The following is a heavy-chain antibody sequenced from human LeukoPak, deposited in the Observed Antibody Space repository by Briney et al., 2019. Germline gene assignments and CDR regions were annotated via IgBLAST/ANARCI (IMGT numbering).Heavy chain of an antibody. J-gene: IGHJ4*02. V-gene: IGHV3-7*01. D-gene: IGHD1-26*01. CDR3: ARRQGSYCFDY. Sequence: GGSLRLSCAASGFTISSYWMTWVRQAPGQGLEWVAEIKQDGSEKNYVDSVKGRFTISRDNAKNSLYLQMNSLRAEDMAVYYCARRQGSYCFDYWGQGTLVTVSS. CDR1: GFTISSYW. CDR2: IKQDGSEK.